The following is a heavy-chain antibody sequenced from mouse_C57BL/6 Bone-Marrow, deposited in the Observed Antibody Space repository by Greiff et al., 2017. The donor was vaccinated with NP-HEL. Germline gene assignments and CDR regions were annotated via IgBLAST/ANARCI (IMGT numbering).Heavy chain of an antibody. J-gene: IGHJ3*01. Sequence: VQLQQPGAELVMPGASVKLSCKASGYTFTSYWMHWVKQRPGQGLEWIGEIDPYDSYTNYNQKFKGKSTLTVDKSSSTSYMQLSSLTSEDSAVYYCARHDYYGSSWFAYWGQGTLVTVSA. V-gene: IGHV1-69*01. D-gene: IGHD1-1*01. CDR2: IDPYDSYT. CDR1: GYTFTSYW. CDR3: ARHDYYGSSWFAY.